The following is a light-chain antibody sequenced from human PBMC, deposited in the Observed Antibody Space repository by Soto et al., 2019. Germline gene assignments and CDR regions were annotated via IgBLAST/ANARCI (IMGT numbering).Light chain of an antibody. CDR1: QNVSRI. CDR3: QQRSNWPPLT. Sequence: EIVLTQSPATLSLSPGERATLSCRASQNVSRILAWYQRRPGQAPRLLIYDASKRASDVPARFSGSGSGTDFTLTISSLEPEDSAVYYCQQRSNWPPLTFGGGTKVEIK. CDR2: DAS. J-gene: IGKJ4*01. V-gene: IGKV3-11*01.